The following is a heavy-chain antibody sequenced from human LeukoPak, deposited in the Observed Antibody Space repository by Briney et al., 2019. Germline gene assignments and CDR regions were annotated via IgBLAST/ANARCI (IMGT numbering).Heavy chain of an antibody. V-gene: IGHV1-2*04. CDR1: GYTFTSYY. D-gene: IGHD3-3*01. CDR2: INPNSGGT. J-gene: IGHJ4*02. Sequence: GASVKVSCKASGYTFTSYYMHWVRQAPGQGLEWMGWINPNSGGTNYAQKFQGWVTMTRDTSISTAYMELSRLRSDDTAVYYCARGRLVGYYDFWSGYYLEHYFDYWGQGTLVTVSS. CDR3: ARGRLVGYYDFWSGYYLEHYFDY.